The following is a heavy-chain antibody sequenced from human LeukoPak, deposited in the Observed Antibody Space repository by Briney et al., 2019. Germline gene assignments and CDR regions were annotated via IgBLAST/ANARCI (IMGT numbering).Heavy chain of an antibody. CDR1: GGTFSSYA. CDR2: IIPIFGTA. CDR3: ASSVPGYSSGWYFVH. V-gene: IGHV1-69*13. J-gene: IGHJ4*02. Sequence: EASVKVSCKASGGTFSSYAISWVRQAPGQGLEWMGGIIPIFGTANYAQKFQGRVTITADESTSTAYMELSSLRSEDTAVYYCASSVPGYSSGWYFVHWGQGTLVTVSS. D-gene: IGHD6-19*01.